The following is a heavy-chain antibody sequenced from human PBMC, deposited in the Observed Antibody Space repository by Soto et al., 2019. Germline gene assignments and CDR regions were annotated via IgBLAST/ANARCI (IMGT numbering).Heavy chain of an antibody. V-gene: IGHV1-69*13. CDR2: IIPIFGTA. D-gene: IGHD6-19*01. CDR3: ARGAVAAYNYFDY. J-gene: IGHJ4*02. CDR1: GGTFSSYA. Sequence: ASVKVSCKASGGTFSSYAISWVRQAPGQGLEWMGGIIPIFGTANYAQKFQGRVTITADESTSTAYMELSSLRSEDTAVYYCARGAVAAYNYFDYWGQGTLVTVSS.